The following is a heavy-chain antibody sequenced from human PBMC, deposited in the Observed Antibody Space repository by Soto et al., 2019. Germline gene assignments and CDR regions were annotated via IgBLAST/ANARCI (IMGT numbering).Heavy chain of an antibody. J-gene: IGHJ4*02. D-gene: IGHD3-10*01. Sequence: GESLKISCKGSGYSFTSYWISWVRQMPGKGLEWMGRIDPSDSYTNYSPSFQGHVTISADKSISTAYLQWSSLKASDTAMYYCARHRFGEFPHFDYWGQGTLVTVSS. V-gene: IGHV5-10-1*01. CDR1: GYSFTSYW. CDR2: IDPSDSYT. CDR3: ARHRFGEFPHFDY.